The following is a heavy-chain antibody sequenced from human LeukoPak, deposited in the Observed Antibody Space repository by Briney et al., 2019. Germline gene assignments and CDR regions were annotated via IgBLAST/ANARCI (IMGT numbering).Heavy chain of an antibody. CDR2: ISSSSSYI. CDR1: GFTFSSYA. Sequence: GGSLRLSCAASGFTFSSYAMNWVRQAPGKGLEWVSSISSSSSYIYYADSVKGRFTISRDNAKNSLYLQMNSLRAEDTAVYYCARLDYYGSERVRGLVDYWGQGTLVTVSS. CDR3: ARLDYYGSERVRGLVDY. J-gene: IGHJ4*02. V-gene: IGHV3-21*01. D-gene: IGHD3-10*01.